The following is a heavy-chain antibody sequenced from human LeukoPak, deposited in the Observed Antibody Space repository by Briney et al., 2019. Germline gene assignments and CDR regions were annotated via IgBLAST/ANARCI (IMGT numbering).Heavy chain of an antibody. J-gene: IGHJ6*03. CDR1: EFSVGSNY. CDR2: IYGGGST. V-gene: IGHV3-66*01. Sequence: GGSLRLSCAASEFSVGSNYMTWVRQAPGKGLEWVSLIYGGGSTYYADSVKGRFTISRDNAKNSLYLQMNSLRAEDTAVYYCARDYYDSSGYYYVHYYYYMDVWGKGTTVTVSS. D-gene: IGHD3-22*01. CDR3: ARDYYDSSGYYYVHYYYYMDV.